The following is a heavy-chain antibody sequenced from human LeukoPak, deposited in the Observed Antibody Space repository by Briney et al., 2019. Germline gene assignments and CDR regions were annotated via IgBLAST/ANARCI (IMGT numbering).Heavy chain of an antibody. CDR2: ISSGGTNK. CDR3: ARGEYCTGGSCYFDY. V-gene: IGHV3-48*03. Sequence: GGSLRLSCAASGFAFSSYEMIWVRQAPGKGLEWVSDISSGGTNKYYADSVKGRFTISRDNAKNSLYLQMNSLRAEDTAIYYCARGEYCTGGSCYFDYWGQGTLVTVSS. CDR1: GFAFSSYE. D-gene: IGHD2-15*01. J-gene: IGHJ4*02.